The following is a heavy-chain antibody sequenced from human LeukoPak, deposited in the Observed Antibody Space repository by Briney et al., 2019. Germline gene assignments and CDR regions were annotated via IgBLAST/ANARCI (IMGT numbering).Heavy chain of an antibody. V-gene: IGHV3-33*01. J-gene: IGHJ3*02. CDR3: ATDAGSGPFDI. Sequence: PGGALRLSCAESGFSFSSYGMNWVGQAPGKGREWGALICMDGRKKNYEDSVRGGFTISRDNSKNTLYLQMSSLRAEDMAVYYCATDAGSGPFDIWGQGTMVTVSS. D-gene: IGHD3-10*01. CDR1: GFSFSSYG. CDR2: ICMDGRKK.